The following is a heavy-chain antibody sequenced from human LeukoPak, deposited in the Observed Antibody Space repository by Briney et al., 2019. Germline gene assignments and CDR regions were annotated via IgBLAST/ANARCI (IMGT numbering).Heavy chain of an antibody. CDR2: IKQDGSEK. Sequence: PGGSLRLSCAASGFTFSSYWMSWVRQAPGKGLEWVANIKQDGSEKYYVDSVKGRFTISRDNAKNSLYLQMNSLRAEDTAVYYCARARMAVVVIAPIDYWGQGTLVTVSS. CDR3: ARARMAVVVIAPIDY. V-gene: IGHV3-7*01. D-gene: IGHD2-21*01. CDR1: GFTFSSYW. J-gene: IGHJ4*02.